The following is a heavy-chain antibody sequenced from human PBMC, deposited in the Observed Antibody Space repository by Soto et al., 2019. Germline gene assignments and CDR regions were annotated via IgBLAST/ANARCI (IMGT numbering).Heavy chain of an antibody. J-gene: IGHJ4*02. CDR1: GGSISSYY. CDR2: IYYSGST. D-gene: IGHD3-10*01. CDR3: ARDQVGEGDFDY. Sequence: QVQLQESGPGLVKPSETLSLTCTVSGGSISSYYWSWIRQPPGKGLEWIGYIYYSGSTNYNPSLKSRVTISVDTSKNQSSLKLSSVTAADTAVYYCARDQVGEGDFDYWGQGTLVTVSS. V-gene: IGHV4-59*01.